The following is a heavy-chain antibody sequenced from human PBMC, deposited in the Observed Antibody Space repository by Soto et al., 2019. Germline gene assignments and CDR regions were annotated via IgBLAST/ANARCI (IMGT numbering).Heavy chain of an antibody. CDR3: ARSPFGEFDP. J-gene: IGHJ5*02. Sequence: PSETLSLTCAVSGDSISHGYHWAWIRQPPGKRLEWVASIYHTGTTYYNPSLTSRVTISVDTSKNQFSLKLSSVTAADTAVYYCARSPFGEFDPWGQGTLVTVSS. V-gene: IGHV4-38-2*01. D-gene: IGHD3-10*01. CDR1: GDSISHGYH. CDR2: IYHTGTT.